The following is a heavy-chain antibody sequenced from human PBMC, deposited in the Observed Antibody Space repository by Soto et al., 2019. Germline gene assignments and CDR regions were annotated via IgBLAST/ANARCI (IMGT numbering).Heavy chain of an antibody. J-gene: IGHJ4*02. CDR3: ARDRGYRSGSFGY. D-gene: IGHD5-18*01. V-gene: IGHV4-4*07. CDR2: IYSDGTT. Sequence: LSLTCIVSGGSISGYYWSWIRQPAGQELEWIGRIYSDGTTNYNPSLKGRGTMSVDTSKKQISLKLTSVTAADTAMYYCARDRGYRSGSFGYWGQGVLVTVSS. CDR1: GGSISGYY.